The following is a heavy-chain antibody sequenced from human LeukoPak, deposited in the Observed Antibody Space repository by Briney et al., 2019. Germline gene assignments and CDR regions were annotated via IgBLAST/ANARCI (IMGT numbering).Heavy chain of an antibody. Sequence: ASVKVSCKASGYTFTNYGISWVRQAPGQGLEWMGWISAYNGNTNYAQKFQGRVTMTTDTSTSTAYMELRSLRSDDTAVYYCARDELRFGELLRFGYRGQGTLVTVSS. CDR3: ARDELRFGELLRFGY. D-gene: IGHD3-10*01. J-gene: IGHJ4*02. CDR1: GYTFTNYG. V-gene: IGHV1-18*01. CDR2: ISAYNGNT.